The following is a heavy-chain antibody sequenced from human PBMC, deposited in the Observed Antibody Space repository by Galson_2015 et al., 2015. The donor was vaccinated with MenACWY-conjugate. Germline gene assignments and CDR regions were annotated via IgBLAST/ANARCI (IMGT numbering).Heavy chain of an antibody. V-gene: IGHV1-46*01. CDR3: ARAYGGNSVYYFDY. J-gene: IGHJ4*02. Sequence: SVKVSCKASGYTFTNYYLHWVRQAPGQGLEWMGIINPSGGSTDFAQKFQDRVTVTGDTSTSTVYLELSSLRSEDTAIYYCARAYGGNSVYYFDYWGQGTLLTVSS. D-gene: IGHD4-23*01. CDR2: INPSGGST. CDR1: GYTFTNYY.